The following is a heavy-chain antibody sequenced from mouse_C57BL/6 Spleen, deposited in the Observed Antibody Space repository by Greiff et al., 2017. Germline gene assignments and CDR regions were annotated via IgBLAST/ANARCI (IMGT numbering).Heavy chain of an antibody. CDR2: IHPNSGST. Sequence: QVQLKQPGAELVKPGASVKLSCKASGYTFTSYWMHWVKQRPGQGLEWIGMIHPNSGSTNYNEKFKSKATLTVDKSSSTAYMQLSSLTSEDSAVYYCARTRDYDGEDYFDYRGQGTTLTVSS. J-gene: IGHJ2*01. CDR3: ARTRDYDGEDYFDY. D-gene: IGHD2-4*01. CDR1: GYTFTSYW. V-gene: IGHV1-64*01.